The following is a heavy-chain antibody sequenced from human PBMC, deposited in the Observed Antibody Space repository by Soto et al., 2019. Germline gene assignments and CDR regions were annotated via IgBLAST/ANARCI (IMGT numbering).Heavy chain of an antibody. CDR3: ASRSGQWLPPGY. Sequence: SETLSLPCPVSGGSNRSGDYYWSWIRQPPGKGLEWIGYISYSGNTNYNPSLKSRIVMSIDTSKNQFSLTLSSVTAADTAGYFGASRSGQWLPPGYWGQGSLVLVSS. CDR1: GGSNRSGDYY. CDR2: ISYSGNT. V-gene: IGHV4-30-4*01. J-gene: IGHJ4*02. D-gene: IGHD6-19*01.